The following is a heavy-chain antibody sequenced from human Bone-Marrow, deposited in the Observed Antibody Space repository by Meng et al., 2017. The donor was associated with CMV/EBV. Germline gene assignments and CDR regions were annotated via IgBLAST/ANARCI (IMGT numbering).Heavy chain of an antibody. CDR3: AGNRIVVVPAAMDYYYYYGMDV. CDR2: INHSGST. J-gene: IGHJ6*02. D-gene: IGHD2-2*01. CDR1: GGSFSGYY. V-gene: IGHV4-34*01. Sequence: GSLRLSCAVYGGSFSGYYWSWIRQPPGKGLEWIGEINHSGSTNYNPSLKSRVTISVDTSKNQFSLKLSSVTAADTAVYYCAGNRIVVVPAAMDYYYYYGMDVWGQGTTVTVSS.